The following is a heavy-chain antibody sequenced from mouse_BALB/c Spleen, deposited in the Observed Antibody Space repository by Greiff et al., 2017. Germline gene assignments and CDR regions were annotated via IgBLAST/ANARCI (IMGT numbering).Heavy chain of an antibody. CDR3: ARDLDY. J-gene: IGHJ2*01. Sequence: VMLVESGPGLVAPSQSLSITCTVSGFSLSSYGVHWVRQPPGKGLEWLGVIWAGGNTNYNSALMSRLSISKDNSKSQVFLKMNSLQIDDTAMYYCARDLDYWGQGTTLTVSS. CDR1: GFSLSSYG. V-gene: IGHV2-9*02. CDR2: IWAGGNT.